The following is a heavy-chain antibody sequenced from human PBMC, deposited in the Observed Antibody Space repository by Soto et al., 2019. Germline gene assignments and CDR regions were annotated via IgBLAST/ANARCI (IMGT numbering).Heavy chain of an antibody. CDR1: GFTFSNAW. D-gene: IGHD1-26*01. Sequence: EVQLVESGGGSVNPGGSLRLSCVASGFTFSNAWINWVRRAPGKGLEWVGRIKSKGDGGTTDYAAPVKGRFIVSRDDSKNTLYLEMKSLRTEDTAVYYCATDPFSGSYYGFYIWGQGTMVTVSS. J-gene: IGHJ3*02. CDR2: IKSKGDGGTT. V-gene: IGHV3-15*01. CDR3: ATDPFSGSYYGFYI.